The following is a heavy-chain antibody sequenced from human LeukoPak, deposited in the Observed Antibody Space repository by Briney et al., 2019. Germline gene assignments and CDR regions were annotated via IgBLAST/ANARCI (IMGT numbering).Heavy chain of an antibody. V-gene: IGHV3-73*01. CDR1: GFTFSGSA. D-gene: IGHD4-11*01. CDR2: IRSKASSYAT. Sequence: GGSLRLSCAASGFTFSGSAMHWVRQASGKGLEWVGRIRSKASSYATAYAASVKGRFTISRDDSKNTAYLQMNSLRTEDTAVYYCTRGVTDYWGQGTLVTVSS. J-gene: IGHJ4*02. CDR3: TRGVTDY.